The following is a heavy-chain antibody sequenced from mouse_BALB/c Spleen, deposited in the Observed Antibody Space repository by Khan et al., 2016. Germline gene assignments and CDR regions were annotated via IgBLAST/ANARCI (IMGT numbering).Heavy chain of an antibody. CDR3: AKGRRKAGFAY. Sequence: EVQLQESGPGLVKPSQSLSLTCTVTGYSITSDYAWNWIRQFPGNKLEWMGYISYSGYSSYNPSLKSRISITRDTSKNQFFLQLNSVTPDDTATYYCAKGRRKAGFAYWGQGTLVTVSA. J-gene: IGHJ3*01. V-gene: IGHV3-2*02. CDR2: ISYSGYS. CDR1: GYSITSDYA.